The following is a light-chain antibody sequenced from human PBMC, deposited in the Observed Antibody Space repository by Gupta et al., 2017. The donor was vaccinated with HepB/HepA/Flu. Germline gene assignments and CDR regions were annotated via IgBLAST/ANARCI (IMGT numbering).Light chain of an antibody. CDR2: WAS. Sequence: DIVMTQSPDSLAVSLGERATINCKSSQNLLYSPNNKNYLAWYQQKSGQPPKLLIYWASTRESGVPDRFSGSGSGTDFTLTIISLQAEDVAVYYCQQDDSNPQTFGQGTKVEIK. J-gene: IGKJ1*01. V-gene: IGKV4-1*01. CDR1: QNLLYSPNNKNY. CDR3: QQDDSNPQT.